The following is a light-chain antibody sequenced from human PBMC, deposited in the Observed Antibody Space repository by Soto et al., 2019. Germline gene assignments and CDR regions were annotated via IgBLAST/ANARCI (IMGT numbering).Light chain of an antibody. CDR1: QSVSSSY. V-gene: IGKV3-20*01. CDR3: QQYGSSPT. Sequence: ENVLTQSPATLSLSPGERATLSCRASQSVSSSYLAWYQQKPGQAPRLLIYGASSRATGIPDRFSGSGSGTDFTLTISRLEPEDFAVYYCQQYGSSPTFGGGTKVEIK. J-gene: IGKJ4*01. CDR2: GAS.